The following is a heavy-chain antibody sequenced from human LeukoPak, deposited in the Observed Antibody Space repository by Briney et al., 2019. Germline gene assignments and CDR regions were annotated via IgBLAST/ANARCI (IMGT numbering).Heavy chain of an antibody. J-gene: IGHJ6*02. Sequence: PGGSLRLSCAASGFTFSIYAMSWVRQAPGKGLEWVSTVSGTGGYTYYADSVKDRFTISRDNSKNTLSLQMNSLRAEDTAVYYCAKDLSGTPYYYYGMDVWGQGTTVTVSS. D-gene: IGHD1-7*01. V-gene: IGHV3-23*01. CDR1: GFTFSIYA. CDR3: AKDLSGTPYYYYGMDV. CDR2: VSGTGGYT.